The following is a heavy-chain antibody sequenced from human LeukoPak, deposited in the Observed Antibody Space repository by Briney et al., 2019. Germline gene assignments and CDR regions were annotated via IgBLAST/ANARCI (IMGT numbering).Heavy chain of an antibody. CDR1: GYSISSGYY. CDR2: IYYSGST. D-gene: IGHD2-2*02. V-gene: IGHV4-38-2*01. CDR3: ARRCSSTSCYTSFDY. J-gene: IGHJ4*02. Sequence: NASETLSLTCAVSGYSISSGYYWSWIRQPPGKELEWIGYIYYSGSTNYNPSLKSRVTISVDTSKNQFSLKLSSVTAADTAVYYCARRCSSTSCYTSFDYWGQGTLVTVSS.